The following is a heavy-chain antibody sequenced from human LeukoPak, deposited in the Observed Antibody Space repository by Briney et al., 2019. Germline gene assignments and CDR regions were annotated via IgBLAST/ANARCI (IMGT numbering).Heavy chain of an antibody. CDR3: ARGSSSAGSERPNWFDP. Sequence: TLSLTXAVYGGSXXGYYWSWIRQPPGKGLEWIGEINHSGSTNYNPSLKSRVTISVDTSKNQFSLKLSSVTAADTAVYYCARGSSSAGSERPNWFDPWGQGTLVTVSS. J-gene: IGHJ5*02. CDR2: INHSGST. D-gene: IGHD6-19*01. CDR1: GGSXXGYY. V-gene: IGHV4-34*01.